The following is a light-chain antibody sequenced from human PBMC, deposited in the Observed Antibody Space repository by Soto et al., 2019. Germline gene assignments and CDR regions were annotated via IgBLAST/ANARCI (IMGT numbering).Light chain of an antibody. Sequence: QSVLAQPASVSGSPGQSITIFCTGTSSDVGSYNYVSWYQQHPGRAPKLMIYDVTNRPSGVSNRFSGSKSGSTASLTISGLQAEDEADYFCTSYTTTSTYVFGTGTKATVL. CDR2: DVT. J-gene: IGLJ1*01. CDR1: SSDVGSYNY. CDR3: TSYTTTSTYV. V-gene: IGLV2-14*03.